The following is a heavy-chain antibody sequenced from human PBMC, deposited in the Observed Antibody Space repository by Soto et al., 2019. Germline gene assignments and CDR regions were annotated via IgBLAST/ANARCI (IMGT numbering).Heavy chain of an antibody. CDR1: GYSFTSYW. J-gene: IGHJ4*02. CDR3: ARHRRYCSGGSCMDYYY. Sequence: GESLKISCKGSGYSFTSYWISWVRQMPGKGLEWMGRIDPSDSYTNYSPSFQGHVTISADKSISTAYLQWSSLKASDTAMYCCARHRRYCSGGSCMDYYYWGQGTLVTVSS. V-gene: IGHV5-10-1*01. D-gene: IGHD2-15*01. CDR2: IDPSDSYT.